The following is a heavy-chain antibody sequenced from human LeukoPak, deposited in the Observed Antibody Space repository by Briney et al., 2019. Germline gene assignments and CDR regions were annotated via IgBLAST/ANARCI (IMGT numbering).Heavy chain of an antibody. CDR3: ARGPNRWVVSRNWGMDV. Sequence: GGSLRLSCAASGLSIGDNSMHWVRQAPGKGLEWVSLISWDESTTYYSDSVKGRFTDSRDSSKNSLHLQMNSLRTEDTALYYCARGPNRWVVSRNWGMDVWGQGTTVTVSS. D-gene: IGHD3-22*01. CDR1: GLSIGDNS. CDR2: ISWDESTT. J-gene: IGHJ6*02. V-gene: IGHV3-43*01.